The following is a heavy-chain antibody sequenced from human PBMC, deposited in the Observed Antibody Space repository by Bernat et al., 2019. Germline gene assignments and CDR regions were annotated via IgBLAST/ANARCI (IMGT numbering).Heavy chain of an antibody. CDR1: GFPLRSYG. Sequence: QAQLVESGGGVVQPGRSLRLSCAASGFPLRSYGMHWVRQAPGKGLEWVAVIWHDGRNKYYADSVRGRFTVSRDNSKNTLSLEMNSLRAEDTAVYFCARSSTVTRRWWGYWGQGTLVTVSS. V-gene: IGHV3-33*01. D-gene: IGHD4-17*01. CDR3: ARSSTVTRRWWGY. J-gene: IGHJ4*02. CDR2: IWHDGRNK.